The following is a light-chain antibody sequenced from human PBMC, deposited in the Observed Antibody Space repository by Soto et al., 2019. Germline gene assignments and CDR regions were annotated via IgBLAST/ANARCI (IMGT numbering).Light chain of an antibody. V-gene: IGKV3-15*01. Sequence: EIVMTQSPATLSVSPGERATLSCRASQSVSSNLAWYQQKPGQAPRLVMYDVSTRATGFPARFSGSGSGTDFTLTISSLQSEDFAVYYCQQYNNWPWTFGQGTKVDIK. CDR2: DVS. J-gene: IGKJ1*01. CDR1: QSVSSN. CDR3: QQYNNWPWT.